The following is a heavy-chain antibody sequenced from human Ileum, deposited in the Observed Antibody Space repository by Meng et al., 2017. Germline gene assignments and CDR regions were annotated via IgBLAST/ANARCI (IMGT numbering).Heavy chain of an antibody. Sequence: GGSLRLSCAAFGFTFSDYWIHWVRQAPGKGLVWVSRIKYDGSTTNYADSVKGRFTISRANTKNTLYLQINSLTAEDTAVYYCARGARYAYYLDYWGQGTLVTVSS. J-gene: IGHJ4*02. CDR2: IKYDGSTT. CDR1: GFTFSDYW. V-gene: IGHV3-74*01. D-gene: IGHD3-16*01. CDR3: ARGARYAYYLDY.